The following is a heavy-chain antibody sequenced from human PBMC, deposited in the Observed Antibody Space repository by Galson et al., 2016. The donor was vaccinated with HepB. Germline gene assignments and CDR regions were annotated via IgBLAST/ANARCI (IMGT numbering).Heavy chain of an antibody. J-gene: IGHJ6*03. Sequence: SVKVSCKVYGYTFTTYGISWVRQAPRQGLEWMGWSSGYNDNTHYAQNFQGRVTMTTDTSTSTAYMELRSLRSDDTAIYYCAREIGGYCSGGRCLNQYYYTDVWGKGTTVTVSS. D-gene: IGHD2-15*01. V-gene: IGHV1-18*01. CDR1: GYTFTTYG. CDR3: AREIGGYCSGGRCLNQYYYTDV. CDR2: SSGYNDNT.